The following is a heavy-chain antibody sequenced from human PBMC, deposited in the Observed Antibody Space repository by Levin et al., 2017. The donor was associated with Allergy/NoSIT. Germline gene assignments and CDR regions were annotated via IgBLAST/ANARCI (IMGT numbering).Heavy chain of an antibody. CDR2: IKQDGSEK. CDR1: GFTFSSYW. J-gene: IGHJ4*02. Sequence: GGSLRLSCAASGFTFSSYWMSWVRQAPGKGLEWVANIKQDGSEKYYVDSVKGRFTISRDNAKYSLYLQMNSLRAEDTAVYYCARAGYCSGGSCQFDYWGQGTLGTVSS. D-gene: IGHD2-15*01. CDR3: ARAGYCSGGSCQFDY. V-gene: IGHV3-7*04.